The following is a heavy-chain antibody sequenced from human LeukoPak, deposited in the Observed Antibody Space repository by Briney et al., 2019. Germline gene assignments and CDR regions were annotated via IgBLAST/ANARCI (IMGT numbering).Heavy chain of an antibody. V-gene: IGHV1-69*05. J-gene: IGHJ6*03. CDR2: IIPIFGTA. Sequence: GSSVKVSCKASGGTFSSYAISWVRQAPGQGLEWMGRIIPIFGTASYAQKFQGRVTITTDESTSTAYMELSSLRSEDTAVYYCAVTQYYYYYYMDVWGKGTTVTVSS. CDR3: AVTQYYYYYYMDV. D-gene: IGHD2-21*02. CDR1: GGTFSSYA.